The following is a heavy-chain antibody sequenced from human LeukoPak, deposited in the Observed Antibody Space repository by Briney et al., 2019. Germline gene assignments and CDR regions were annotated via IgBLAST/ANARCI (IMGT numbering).Heavy chain of an antibody. CDR1: GGSIINSNW. CDR2: IYHSGST. V-gene: IGHV4-4*02. D-gene: IGHD3-22*01. Sequence: PSGTLSLTCAVSGGSIINSNWWSWVRQPPGKGLEWIGEIYHSGSTNYNPSLKSRVTISVDKSKNQFSLKLSSVTAADTAVYYCARTLTYYYDSSGYYPRTFDAFDIWGQGTMVTVSS. J-gene: IGHJ3*02. CDR3: ARTLTYYYDSSGYYPRTFDAFDI.